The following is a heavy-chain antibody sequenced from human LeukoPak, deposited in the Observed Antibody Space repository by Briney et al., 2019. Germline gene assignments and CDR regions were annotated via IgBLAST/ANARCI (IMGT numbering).Heavy chain of an antibody. CDR1: GSTFSSYW. Sequence: GGSLRLSCAASGSTFSSYWMSWVRQAPGKGLEWVANIKQDGSEKYYVDSVKGRFTISRDNAKNSLYLQMNSLRAEDTAVYYCARVGYDFWSGYYNPYYFDYWGQGTLVTVSS. J-gene: IGHJ4*02. CDR3: ARVGYDFWSGYYNPYYFDY. V-gene: IGHV3-7*01. CDR2: IKQDGSEK. D-gene: IGHD3-3*01.